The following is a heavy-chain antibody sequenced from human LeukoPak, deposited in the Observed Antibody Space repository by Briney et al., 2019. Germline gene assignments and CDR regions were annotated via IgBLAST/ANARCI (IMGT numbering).Heavy chain of an antibody. CDR1: GFTFSSYS. CDR3: AKTPSLWWFDP. D-gene: IGHD3-16*02. CDR2: ISSSSSYI. Sequence: GGSLRLSCAASGFTFSSYSMNWVRQAPGKGLEWVSSISSSSSYIYYAASVKGRFTISRDNSNNTLYLQINSLRAEDTAVYYCAKTPSLWWFDPWGQGTLVTVSS. V-gene: IGHV3-21*04. J-gene: IGHJ5*02.